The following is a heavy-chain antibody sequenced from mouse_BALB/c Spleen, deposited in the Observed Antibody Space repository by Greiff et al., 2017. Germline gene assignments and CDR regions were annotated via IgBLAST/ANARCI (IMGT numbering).Heavy chain of an antibody. CDR3: TRNYRYGDY. CDR2: IDPETGGT. V-gene: IGHV1-15*01. CDR1: GYTFTDYE. J-gene: IGHJ2*01. D-gene: IGHD2-14*01. Sequence: QVQLQQSGAELVRPGASVTLSCKASGYTFTDYEMHWVKQTPVHGLEWIGAIDPETGGTAYNQKFKGKATLTADKSSRTAYMELRSLTSEDSAVYYCTRNYRYGDYWGQGTTLTVSS.